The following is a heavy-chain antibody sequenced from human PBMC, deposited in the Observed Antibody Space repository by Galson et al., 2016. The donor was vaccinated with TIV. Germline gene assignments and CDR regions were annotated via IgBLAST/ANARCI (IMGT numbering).Heavy chain of an antibody. D-gene: IGHD3-22*01. CDR2: IRSLFDGGTT. CDR3: TIDVSFYDSLSYLVP. CDR1: GFTFSNEW. V-gene: IGHV3-15*01. Sequence: SLRLSCAGSGFTFSNEWMSWVRQAPGKGLEWVGRIRSLFDGGTTEYAAPVKGRFIISRDDSKNTLYLQITPLKSEDTAVYYCTIDVSFYDSLSYLVPWGQGTLVSVSS. J-gene: IGHJ5*02.